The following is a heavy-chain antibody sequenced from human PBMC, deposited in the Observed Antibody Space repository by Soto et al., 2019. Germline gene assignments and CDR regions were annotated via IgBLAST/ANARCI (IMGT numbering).Heavy chain of an antibody. CDR3: GRQYCNRDTCDGWLDP. Sequence: PGESLKISCKGSGYSFATFWITWVRQLPGKGLEWVGTVDPRDSYTNYSPSFQGHVTMSADKTINTAYLQWSSLKASDTAIYYCGRQYCNRDTCDGWLDPWGQGTLVTVSS. D-gene: IGHD2-2*01. V-gene: IGHV5-10-1*01. CDR2: VDPRDSYT. J-gene: IGHJ5*02. CDR1: GYSFATFW.